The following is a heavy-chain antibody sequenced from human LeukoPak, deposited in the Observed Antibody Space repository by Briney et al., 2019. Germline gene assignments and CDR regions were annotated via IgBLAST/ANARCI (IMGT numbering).Heavy chain of an antibody. CDR2: ISSSGSTI. D-gene: IGHD3-22*01. CDR1: GFTFSSYW. V-gene: IGHV3-48*04. Sequence: GGSLRLSCAASGFTFSSYWMHWVRQAPGKGLEWVSYISSSGSTIYYADSVKGRFTISRDNAKNSLYLQMNSLRAEDTAVYYCAREYYYDSSATSKRCGMDVWGQGTTVTVSS. J-gene: IGHJ6*02. CDR3: AREYYYDSSATSKRCGMDV.